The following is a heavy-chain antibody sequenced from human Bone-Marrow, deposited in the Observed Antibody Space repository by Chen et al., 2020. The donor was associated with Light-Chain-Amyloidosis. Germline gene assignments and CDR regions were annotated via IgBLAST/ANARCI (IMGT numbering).Heavy chain of an antibody. V-gene: IGHV4-39*07. CDR2: ISYDGYT. D-gene: IGHD6-13*01. Sequence: QLQLQESGPGLVKPSETLSLTCTVSGDSIRGTNYYWGWIRQPPGEGLEWIGTISYDGYTYYNPSLKSRVTISLDTSKNQVSLKLSSVTAADTAVYYCAREIRLATPAAVTPDYWGQVTLVTVSS. J-gene: IGHJ4*02. CDR3: AREIRLATPAAVTPDY. CDR1: GDSIRGTNYY.